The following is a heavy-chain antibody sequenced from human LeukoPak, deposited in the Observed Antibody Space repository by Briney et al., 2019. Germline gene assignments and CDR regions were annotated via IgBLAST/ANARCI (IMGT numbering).Heavy chain of an antibody. V-gene: IGHV3-30-3*01. D-gene: IGHD3-3*01. CDR2: ISYDGSNK. CDR1: GFTFSSYA. J-gene: IGHJ4*02. Sequence: GGSLRLSCAASGFTFSSYAMHWVRQAPGKGLEWVAVISYDGSNKYYADSVKGRFTISRDNSKNTLYLQMNSLRAEDTAVYYCARGYYDFWSGYNQLDYWGQGTLVTVSS. CDR3: ARGYYDFWSGYNQLDY.